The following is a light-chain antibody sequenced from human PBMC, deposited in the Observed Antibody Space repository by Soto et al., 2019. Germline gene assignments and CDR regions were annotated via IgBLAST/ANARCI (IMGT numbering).Light chain of an antibody. CDR2: GVS. CDR1: QSVRSSD. Sequence: EIVLTQSPGTLSLSPGERATLFCRASQSVRSSDLAWYQQKPGQTPSLLIYGVSSRATGTPDRFSGSGSGTDFTLTISRLEPEDFAVYYCQQYGTSPLTFGGGTKV. V-gene: IGKV3-20*01. J-gene: IGKJ4*01. CDR3: QQYGTSPLT.